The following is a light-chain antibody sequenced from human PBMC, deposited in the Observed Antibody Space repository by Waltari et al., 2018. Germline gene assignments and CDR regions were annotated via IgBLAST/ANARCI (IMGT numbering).Light chain of an antibody. J-gene: IGKJ3*01. V-gene: IGKV1-39*01. CDR2: TTS. CDR1: QNISPY. Sequence: DIQMTQSPSSLSASVGDRVTLTCRASQNISPYLNWYQQKPGKAPKLLIYTTSILQSGVPSRFSGSGSGTDFTLTISSLQPEDFATYFCQQSYSTQFTFGPGTKVDIK. CDR3: QQSYSTQFT.